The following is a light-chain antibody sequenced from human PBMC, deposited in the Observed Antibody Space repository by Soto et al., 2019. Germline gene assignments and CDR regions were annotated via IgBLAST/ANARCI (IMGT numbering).Light chain of an antibody. CDR1: QSISSW. CDR3: QQYNSYSWT. J-gene: IGKJ1*01. CDR2: DAS. Sequence: IQMTQSPSTLSTSVGDRVIITCRASQSISSWLAWYQQKPGKAPKLLICDASSLESGVPSRFSGSGSGTEFTLTISSLQPDDFATYYCQQYNSYSWTFGQGTKVDNK. V-gene: IGKV1-5*01.